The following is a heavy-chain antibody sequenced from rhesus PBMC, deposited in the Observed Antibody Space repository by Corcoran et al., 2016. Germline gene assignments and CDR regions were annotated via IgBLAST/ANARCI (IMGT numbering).Heavy chain of an antibody. D-gene: IGHD6-25*01. V-gene: IGHV4-169*02. CDR3: ARDLAAAGTFDF. CDR1: GGAISSSY. J-gene: IGHJ3*01. CDR2: HYGSGSST. Sequence: QLQLQESGPGLVKPSETLSVTCAVSGGAISSSYCSWIRQAPGKGLEWLGYHYGSGSSTHYNPSLKSRVTLSVDTSKNQLSLKLSSVTTADTAVYYCARDLAAAGTFDFWGQGLRVTVSS.